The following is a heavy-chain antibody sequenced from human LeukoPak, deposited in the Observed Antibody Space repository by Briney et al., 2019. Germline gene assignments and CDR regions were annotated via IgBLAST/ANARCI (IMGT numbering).Heavy chain of an antibody. V-gene: IGHV1-2*02. Sequence: ASVKVSCKASGYTFTGYYMHWVRQAPGQGLEWMGWINPNSGGTNYAQKFQGRVTMTRDTSISTAYMELSRLRSDDTAVYYCARGAGHGYCSSTSCPDNWFDPWGQGTLVTVSS. J-gene: IGHJ5*02. CDR3: ARGAGHGYCSSTSCPDNWFDP. CDR1: GYTFTGYY. D-gene: IGHD2-2*03. CDR2: INPNSGGT.